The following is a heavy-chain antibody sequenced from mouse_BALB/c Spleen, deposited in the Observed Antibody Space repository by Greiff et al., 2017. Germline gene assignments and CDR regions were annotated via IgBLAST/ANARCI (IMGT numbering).Heavy chain of an antibody. J-gene: IGHJ3*01. Sequence: EVKVVESGGGLVKPGGSLKLSCAASGFAFSSYDMSWVRQTPEKRLEWVAYISSGGGSTYYPDTVKGRFTISRDNAKNTLYLQMSSLKSEDTAMYYCARRGITTVVGEGFAYWGQGTLVTVSA. D-gene: IGHD1-1*01. CDR3: ARRGITTVVGEGFAY. V-gene: IGHV5-12-1*01. CDR1: GFAFSSYD. CDR2: ISSGGGST.